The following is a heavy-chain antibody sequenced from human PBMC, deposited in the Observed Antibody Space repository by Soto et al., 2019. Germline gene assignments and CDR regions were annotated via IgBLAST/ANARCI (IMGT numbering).Heavy chain of an antibody. D-gene: IGHD4-17*01. J-gene: IGHJ4*02. CDR2: ISSGTTTI. Sequence: HPGGSLRLSCAASGFTFSNACMSWVRQAPGKGLEWVSYISSGTTTIYYADSVKGRFTVSRDNAKNSLYLQMNSLRDEDTAVYYCARDHYGDYIFDYWGQGTLVTVSS. CDR3: ARDHYGDYIFDY. V-gene: IGHV3-48*02. CDR1: GFTFSNAC.